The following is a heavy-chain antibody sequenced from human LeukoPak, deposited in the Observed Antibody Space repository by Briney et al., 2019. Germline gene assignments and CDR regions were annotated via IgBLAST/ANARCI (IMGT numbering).Heavy chain of an antibody. Sequence: GGSLRLSCAASGFTFSSYSMNWVRQAPGKGLEWVSSISSSSSYIYYADSVKGRCTISRDNAKNSLYLQMNSLRAEDTAVYYCARDPYYYDSSGFGPFDIWGQGTMVTVSS. CDR3: ARDPYYYDSSGFGPFDI. CDR1: GFTFSSYS. CDR2: ISSSSSYI. V-gene: IGHV3-21*01. J-gene: IGHJ3*02. D-gene: IGHD3-22*01.